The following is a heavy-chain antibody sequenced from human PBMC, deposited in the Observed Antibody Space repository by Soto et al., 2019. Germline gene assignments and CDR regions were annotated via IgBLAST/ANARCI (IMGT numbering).Heavy chain of an antibody. Sequence: SLRLSCAASGFTFDDYAMHWVRQAPGKGLEWVSGISWNSGSIGYADSVKGRFTISRDNAKNSLYLQMNSLRNDDTAVYYCTRGLLTDFFDYWGQGALVTVSS. V-gene: IGHV3-9*01. CDR1: GFTFDDYA. CDR2: ISWNSGSI. J-gene: IGHJ4*02. CDR3: TRGLLTDFFDY.